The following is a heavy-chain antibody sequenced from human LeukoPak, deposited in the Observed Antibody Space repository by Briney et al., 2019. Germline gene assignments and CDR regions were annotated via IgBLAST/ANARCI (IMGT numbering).Heavy chain of an antibody. Sequence: GASVKVSCKASGYTFTSYGISWVRQAPGQGLEWMGWISAYNGNTSYAQKLQGGVTMTTDTSTSTAYMELRSLRSDDTAVYYCARDRPWELLIYYYYMDVWGKGTTVTVSS. D-gene: IGHD1-26*01. CDR3: ARDRPWELLIYYYYMDV. J-gene: IGHJ6*03. CDR1: GYTFTSYG. CDR2: ISAYNGNT. V-gene: IGHV1-18*01.